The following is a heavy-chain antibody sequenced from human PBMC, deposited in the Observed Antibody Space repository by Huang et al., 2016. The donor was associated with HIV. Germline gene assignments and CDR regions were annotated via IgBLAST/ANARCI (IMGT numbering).Heavy chain of an antibody. CDR3: ARLPGSITMIRGVITDPY. D-gene: IGHD3-10*01. V-gene: IGHV4-39*02. CDR2: IYYSGST. CDR1: GGSIRSDTYY. J-gene: IGHJ4*02. Sequence: QLQLQESGPGLVKPSETLSLTCTVSGGSIRSDTYYWGWIRQPPGKGLEWIGSIYYSGSTYYNPSLKRRVTIAGDTSKNHFSLRMRSVTAADTAVYYCARLPGSITMIRGVITDPYWGQGTLVTVSS.